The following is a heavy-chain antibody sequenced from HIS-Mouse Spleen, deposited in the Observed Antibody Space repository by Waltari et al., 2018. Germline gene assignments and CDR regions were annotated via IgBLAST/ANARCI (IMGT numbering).Heavy chain of an antibody. CDR1: GGSISRRRYY. J-gene: IGHJ2*01. D-gene: IGHD6-13*01. V-gene: IGHV4-39*07. Sequence: QLQLQESGPGLVKPSETLSPTCTFPGGSISRRRYYWGWIRQPPGKGLEWIASIYYSGSTYYNPSLKSRVTISVDTSKNQFSLKLSSVTAADTAVYYCAREIPYSSSWYDWYFDLWGRGTLVTVSS. CDR2: IYYSGST. CDR3: AREIPYSSSWYDWYFDL.